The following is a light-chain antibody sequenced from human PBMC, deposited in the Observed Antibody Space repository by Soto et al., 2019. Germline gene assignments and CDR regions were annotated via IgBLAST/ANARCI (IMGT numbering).Light chain of an antibody. Sequence: QSTLTQPRSVSGSPGQSVTISCTGTSSDVGDYNYVSWYQQHPGKAPKLLIYAVNMRPSGVPDRFSGSKSGNTASLTISGLQAEDEADYSCCSYAGSYTWVFGGGTKVTVL. V-gene: IGLV2-11*01. J-gene: IGLJ3*02. CDR1: SSDVGDYNY. CDR2: AVN. CDR3: CSYAGSYTWV.